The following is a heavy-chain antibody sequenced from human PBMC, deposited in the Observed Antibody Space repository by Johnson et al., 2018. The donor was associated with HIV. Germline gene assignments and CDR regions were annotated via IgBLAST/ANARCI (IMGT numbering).Heavy chain of an antibody. CDR3: AKDIVNGAGDCYARGAFDC. CDR1: GFIFDDYA. J-gene: IGHJ3*01. Sequence: VQLVESGGGLVQPGRSLRLSCAASGFIFDDYAMHWVRQAPGKGLEWVSGIRWNSGRKDYAASVKGRFSISRDNAKNSLYLQMNSLRAEDKASYYCAKDIVNGAGDCYARGAFDCWGQGTMVTVSS. V-gene: IGHV3-9*01. D-gene: IGHD2-21*01. CDR2: IRWNSGRK.